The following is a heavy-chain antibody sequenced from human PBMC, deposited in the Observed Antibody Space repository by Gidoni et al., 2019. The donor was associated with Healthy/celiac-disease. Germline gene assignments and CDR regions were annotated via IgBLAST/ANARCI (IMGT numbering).Heavy chain of an antibody. CDR2: IKRKTDGGTT. CDR1: GFTFSNAW. V-gene: IGHV3-15*01. J-gene: IGHJ6*02. CDR3: TTDLIYYAARDYYYYGMDV. Sequence: EVQLVESGGGLVKPGGSLRLSCAASGFTFSNAWMSWVRQAPGTGLEWVGRIKRKTDGGTTDYAAPVKGRFTISRDDSKNTLYLQMNSLKTEDTAVYYCTTDLIYYAARDYYYYGMDVWGQGTTVTVSS. D-gene: IGHD3-16*01.